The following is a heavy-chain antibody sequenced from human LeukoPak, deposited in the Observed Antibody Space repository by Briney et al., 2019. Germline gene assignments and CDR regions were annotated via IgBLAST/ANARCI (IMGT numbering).Heavy chain of an antibody. V-gene: IGHV4-34*01. D-gene: IGHD1-1*01. CDR1: GGSFSGYY. CDR2: MNHSGST. CDR3: ARVNINNWHSCDY. Sequence: SETLSLTCAVYGGSFSGYYWSWIRQPPGKGLEWVGEMNHSGSTNYNPSLKSRGTISVDTSKTQFSLKLSSVTAADKAVYYCARVNINNWHSCDYWGQGTLVTVSS. J-gene: IGHJ4*02.